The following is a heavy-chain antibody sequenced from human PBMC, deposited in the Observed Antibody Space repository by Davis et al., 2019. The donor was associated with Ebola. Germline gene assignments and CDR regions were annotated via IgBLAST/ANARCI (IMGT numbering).Heavy chain of an antibody. V-gene: IGHV1-69*04. CDR3: ARDMLDIVVVVAATEHYYYGMDV. J-gene: IGHJ6*02. D-gene: IGHD2-15*01. Sequence: SVTVSCKASGYTFTGYYMHWVRQAPGQGLEWMGRIIPILGIANYAQKFQGRVTITADKSTSTAYMELSSLRSEDTAVYYCARDMLDIVVVVAATEHYYYGMDVWGQGTTVTVSS. CDR1: GYTFTGYY. CDR2: IIPILGIA.